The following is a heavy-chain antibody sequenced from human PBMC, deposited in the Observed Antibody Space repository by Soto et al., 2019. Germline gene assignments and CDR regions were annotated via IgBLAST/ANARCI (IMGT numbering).Heavy chain of an antibody. Sequence: HPGGSLRLSCAASGLTFSSYAMSWVRQAPGKGLEWVSAISGSGGSTYYADSVKGRFTISRDNSKNTLYLQMNSLRAEDTAVYYCRPGIAAAGTRMAFDIWGQGTMVTVSS. V-gene: IGHV3-23*01. CDR1: GLTFSSYA. J-gene: IGHJ3*02. D-gene: IGHD6-13*01. CDR2: ISGSGGST. CDR3: RPGIAAAGTRMAFDI.